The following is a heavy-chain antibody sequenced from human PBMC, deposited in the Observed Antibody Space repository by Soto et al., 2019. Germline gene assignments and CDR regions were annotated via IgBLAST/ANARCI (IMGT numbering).Heavy chain of an antibody. Sequence: GGSLRLSCAASGFTFSSYGMNWVRQTPGKGLEWVSSVSSSGSYIYYADSVKGRFTISRDNAKNSLYLQMNSLRAEDTAVYYCASLYHYHNDAYVPFDYWGQGPPVTVSS. J-gene: IGHJ4*02. D-gene: IGHD3-22*01. V-gene: IGHV3-21*01. CDR3: ASLYHYHNDAYVPFDY. CDR2: VSSSGSYI. CDR1: GFTFSSYG.